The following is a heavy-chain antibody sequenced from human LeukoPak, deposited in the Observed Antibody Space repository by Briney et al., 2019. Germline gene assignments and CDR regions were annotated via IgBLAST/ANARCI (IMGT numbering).Heavy chain of an antibody. CDR2: ISSRGSPT. CDR1: GFSFSNYE. Sequence: GGSLRLSCAASGFSFSNYEMMWVRQAPGKGLDWVSYISSRGSPTHYSDSVKGRFTISRDNSKNSLYLQMYSLRAEDTAVYYCAGGPEYSRSPDYWGQGTLVTVSS. J-gene: IGHJ4*02. V-gene: IGHV3-48*03. D-gene: IGHD1-26*01. CDR3: AGGPEYSRSPDY.